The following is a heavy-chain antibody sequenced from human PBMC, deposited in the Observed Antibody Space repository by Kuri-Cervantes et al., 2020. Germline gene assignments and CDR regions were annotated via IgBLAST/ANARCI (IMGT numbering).Heavy chain of an antibody. D-gene: IGHD3-10*01. J-gene: IGHJ4*02. CDR1: GFTFSSYG. CDR3: AKDWYYYGSGSLIIDY. Sequence: GESLKISCAASGFTFSSYGMHWVRQAPGKGLEWVAVISYDGSNKYYADSVKGRFTISRDNSKNTLYLQMNSLRAEDTAVYYCAKDWYYYGSGSLIIDYWGQGTLVTVSS. V-gene: IGHV3-30*18. CDR2: ISYDGSNK.